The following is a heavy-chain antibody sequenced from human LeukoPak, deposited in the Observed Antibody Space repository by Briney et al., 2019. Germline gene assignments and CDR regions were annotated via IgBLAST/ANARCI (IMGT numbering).Heavy chain of an antibody. CDR3: AGQSGKGPSLLDYYYYMDV. CDR2: IYHSGST. CDR1: GYSISSGYY. Sequence: SETLSLTCTVSGYSISSGYYWGWIRQPPGKGLEWIGSIYHSGSTYYNPSLKSRVTISVDTSKNQFSLKLSSVTAADTAVYYCAGQSGKGPSLLDYYYYMDVWGKGTTVTVSS. D-gene: IGHD3-3*01. V-gene: IGHV4-38-2*02. J-gene: IGHJ6*03.